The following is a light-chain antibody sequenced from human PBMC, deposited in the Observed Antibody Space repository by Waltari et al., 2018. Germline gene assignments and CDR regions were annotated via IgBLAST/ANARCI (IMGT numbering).Light chain of an antibody. CDR1: RRDLGGSNY. CDR2: DVS. J-gene: IGLJ2*01. Sequence: QSALTQPASVSGSPGHSIHLPCTGTRRDLGGSNYVSWYQQHPGKAPKLMIYDVSNRPSGVSNRFSGSKSGNTASLTISGLQAEDEAEYYCSSYTSSSTLVVFGGGTKLTVL. CDR3: SSYTSSSTLVV. V-gene: IGLV2-14*03.